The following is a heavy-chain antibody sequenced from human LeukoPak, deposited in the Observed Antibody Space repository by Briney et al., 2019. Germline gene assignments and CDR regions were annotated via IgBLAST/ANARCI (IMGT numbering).Heavy chain of an antibody. V-gene: IGHV3-21*01. D-gene: IGHD6-19*01. CDR1: GFTFSTYS. CDR2: ISSTSSYI. J-gene: IGHJ4*02. Sequence: PGGSLRLSCAASGFTFSTYSMNWVRQAPRKGLEWVSSISSTSSYIYSADSVKGRFTISRDNAQKSLYLQMNSLRAEDTAVYYCARVGYSSGWYFDYWGQGTLVTVSS. CDR3: ARVGYSSGWYFDY.